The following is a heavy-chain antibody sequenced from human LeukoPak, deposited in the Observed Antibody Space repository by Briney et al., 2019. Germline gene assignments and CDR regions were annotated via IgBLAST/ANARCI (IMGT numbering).Heavy chain of an antibody. CDR3: ARGRGAYCGGDCSYFGY. CDR2: MNPNSGNT. Sequence: GASVKVSCKASGYTFTSYDINWVRQATGQGLEWMGWMNPNSGNTGYAQKFQGRVTMTRNTSINTAYMELSSLRSEDTAVYYCARGRGAYCGGDCSYFGYWGQGTLVTVSS. J-gene: IGHJ4*02. CDR1: GYTFTSYD. D-gene: IGHD2-21*02. V-gene: IGHV1-8*01.